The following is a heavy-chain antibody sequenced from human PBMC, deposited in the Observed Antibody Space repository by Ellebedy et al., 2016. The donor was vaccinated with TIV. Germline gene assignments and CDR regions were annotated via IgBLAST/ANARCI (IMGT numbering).Heavy chain of an antibody. CDR3: ARAAYDSSGYYVGY. D-gene: IGHD3-22*01. CDR1: GGSISSSSYY. CDR2: IYYSGST. Sequence: SETLSLTCTVSGGSISSSSYYWGWIRQPPGKGLEWIGSIYYSGSTYYNPSLKSRVTISVDTSKNQFSLKPSSVTAADTAVYYCARAAYDSSGYYVGYWGQGTLVTVSS. J-gene: IGHJ4*02. V-gene: IGHV4-39*01.